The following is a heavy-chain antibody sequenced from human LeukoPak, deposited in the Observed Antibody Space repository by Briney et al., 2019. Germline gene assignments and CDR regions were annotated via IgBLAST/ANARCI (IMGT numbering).Heavy chain of an antibody. CDR1: GFTFSSYG. CDR2: IWYDGSNK. V-gene: IGHV3-33*06. CDR3: AKEEYCSSTSCSEMGWFDP. D-gene: IGHD2-2*01. J-gene: IGHJ5*02. Sequence: GRSLRLSCAASGFTFSSYGMHWVRQAPGKGLEGVAVIWYDGSNKYYAHSVKGRFTISRDNSKNTLYLQMNSLRAEDTAVYYCAKEEYCSSTSCSEMGWFDPWGQGTLVTVSS.